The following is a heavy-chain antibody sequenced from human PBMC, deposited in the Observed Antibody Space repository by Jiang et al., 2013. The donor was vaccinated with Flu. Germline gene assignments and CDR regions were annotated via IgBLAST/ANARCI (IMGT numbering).Heavy chain of an antibody. J-gene: IGHJ4*02. CDR2: ISGSGDAT. V-gene: IGHV3-23*01. CDR3: SPRY. CDR1: GFTFSNYA. Sequence: VQLLESGGGLVQPGGSLRLSCSVSGFTFSNYAMNWVRQASGKGLEWASGISGSGDATYYADSVKGRFTISRDNSKNTLYLQMNSLRAEDTAIYYCSPRYGGQGTLVTVSS.